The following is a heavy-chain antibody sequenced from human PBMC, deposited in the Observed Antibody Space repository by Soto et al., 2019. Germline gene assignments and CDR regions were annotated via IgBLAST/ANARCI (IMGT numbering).Heavy chain of an antibody. CDR3: ARVWIGYFDY. V-gene: IGHV3-53*01. J-gene: IGHJ4*02. Sequence: GGSLRLSCAASGFTVSTNYMTWVRQAPGKGLEWVSVIYSGGSTYYADSVKGRVTISRDKSRNTLYLQMNSLRAEDTAVYYCARVWIGYFDYWGQGTLVTVSS. D-gene: IGHD2-2*03. CDR1: GFTVSTNY. CDR2: IYSGGST.